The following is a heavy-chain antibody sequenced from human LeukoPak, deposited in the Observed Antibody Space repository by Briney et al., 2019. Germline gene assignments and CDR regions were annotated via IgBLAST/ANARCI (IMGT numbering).Heavy chain of an antibody. CDR1: GFTFSSYW. V-gene: IGHV3-23*01. CDR3: AKDLGRGYSYGYFDY. D-gene: IGHD5-18*01. CDR2: ISGGGDST. J-gene: IGHJ4*02. Sequence: GGSLRLSCAASGFTFSSYWMHWVRQAPGKGLEWVSAISGGGDSTYYADSVKGRFTISRDNSKDTLYLQMISLRADDTAVYYCAKDLGRGYSYGYFDYWGQGTLVTVSS.